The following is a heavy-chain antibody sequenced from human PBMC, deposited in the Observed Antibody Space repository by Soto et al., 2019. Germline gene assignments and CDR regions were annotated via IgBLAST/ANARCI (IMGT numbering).Heavy chain of an antibody. CDR3: AKDTASWNAFDI. D-gene: IGHD5-12*01. CDR1: GFTFYDYA. CDR2: ISWNSGSI. V-gene: IGHV3-9*01. J-gene: IGHJ3*02. Sequence: LRLSCAASGFTFYDYAMHWVRQAPGKGLEWVSGISWNSGSIGYADSVKGRFTISRDNAKNSLYLQMNSLRAEDTALYYCAKDTASWNAFDIWGQGTMVTVSS.